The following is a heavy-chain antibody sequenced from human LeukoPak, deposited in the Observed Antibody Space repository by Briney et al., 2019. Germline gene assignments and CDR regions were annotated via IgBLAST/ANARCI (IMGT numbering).Heavy chain of an antibody. CDR3: ARLRRNNDNSGYYYYYDY. V-gene: IGHV3-21*01. J-gene: IGHJ4*02. Sequence: PGGSLRLSCAASGLTFSSYSFNWVRQAPRKGLEWVSSITPTSSYIYYADSVKGRFTISRGNAKNSLYLQMNSLRAEDTAVYYCARLRRNNDNSGYYYYYDYWGQGTLVTVSS. CDR2: ITPTSSYI. CDR1: GLTFSSYS. D-gene: IGHD3-22*01.